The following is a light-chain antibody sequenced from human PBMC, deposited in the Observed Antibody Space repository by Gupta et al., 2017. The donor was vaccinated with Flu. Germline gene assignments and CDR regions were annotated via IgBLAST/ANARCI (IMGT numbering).Light chain of an antibody. CDR2: DDK. CDR1: SSNIGNNP. CDR3: GTWDSSLSAYV. Sequence: QSVLTQPPSVSAAPGQRVTISCSGRSSNIGNNPVSWYQQVPGTAPKLLIYDDKEGPSGIPDRFSGSKSGTSATLGITGLQTGDEADYYCGTWDSSLSAYVFGTGTNVTVL. V-gene: IGLV1-51*01. J-gene: IGLJ1*01.